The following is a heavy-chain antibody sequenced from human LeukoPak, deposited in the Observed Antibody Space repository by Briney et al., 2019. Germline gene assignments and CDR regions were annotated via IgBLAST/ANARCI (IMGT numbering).Heavy chain of an antibody. Sequence: GGSLRLSCAAPGFTFDDYAMHWVRQAPGKGLEWVSGISWNSGSVGYADSVKGRFTISRDNAKNSLYLQMNSLRAEDTALYYCAKDLYSGYAKGWFDPWGQGTLVTVSS. J-gene: IGHJ5*02. V-gene: IGHV3-9*01. CDR3: AKDLYSGYAKGWFDP. CDR2: ISWNSGSV. CDR1: GFTFDDYA. D-gene: IGHD5-12*01.